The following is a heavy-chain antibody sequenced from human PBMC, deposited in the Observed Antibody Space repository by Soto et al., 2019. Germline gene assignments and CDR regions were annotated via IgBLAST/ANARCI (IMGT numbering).Heavy chain of an antibody. Sequence: QVQLVQSGAEVKKPGASVKVSCKASVYTFTSYDINWVRQATGQGLEWMGWMNANSGTTVYAQKSQGRVTMTRNTSISTAYMELSSLRSEDTAVYYCARGNTLERWDYWGQGTLVTVSS. J-gene: IGHJ4*02. CDR1: VYTFTSYD. D-gene: IGHD1-1*01. CDR3: ARGNTLERWDY. V-gene: IGHV1-8*01. CDR2: MNANSGTT.